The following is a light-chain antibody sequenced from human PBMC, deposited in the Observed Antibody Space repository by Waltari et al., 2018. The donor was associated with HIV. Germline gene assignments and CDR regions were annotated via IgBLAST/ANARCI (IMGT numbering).Light chain of an antibody. CDR3: SSYTASNTLWV. CDR1: SSDIGAYNH. V-gene: IGLV2-14*03. J-gene: IGLJ3*02. Sequence: QSALTQPASVSGSRGQSITMSCTGTSSDIGAYNHVSRFQQRPGKAPKLIIYYVTDRPSGVSKRFSGSKSGITASLTISGLQADDEGDYYCSSYTASNTLWVFGGGTKLTVL. CDR2: YVT.